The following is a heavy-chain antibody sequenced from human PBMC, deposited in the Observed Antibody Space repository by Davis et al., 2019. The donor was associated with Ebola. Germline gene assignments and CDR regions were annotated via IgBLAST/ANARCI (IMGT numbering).Heavy chain of an antibody. CDR1: GGTISRDTYY. D-gene: IGHD3-10*01. J-gene: IGHJ4*02. V-gene: IGHV4-31*03. CDR3: AGAASGSYYPDY. CDR2: IFYSGNT. Sequence: PSETLSLTCSVSGGTISRDTYYCGWIRQHPGKGLEWIGSIFYSGNTQYHPSPKSRLTISIDMSKSQFSLNLSSVTAADTAVYYCAGAASGSYYPDYWGQGTVVTVSS.